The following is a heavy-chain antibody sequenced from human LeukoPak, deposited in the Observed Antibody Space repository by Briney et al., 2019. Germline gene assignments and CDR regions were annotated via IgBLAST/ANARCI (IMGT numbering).Heavy chain of an antibody. D-gene: IGHD3-9*01. CDR3: ARRMENYDVLNMDAFDI. CDR2: INHSGST. J-gene: IGHJ3*02. V-gene: IGHV4-34*01. CDR1: GGSFSDYY. Sequence: PSETLSLTCAVYGGSFSDYYWSWIRQPPGEGLEWIGEINHSGSTNYNPSLKSRVTISIDTSKNQFSLKLSSVTAADTAVYYCARRMENYDVLNMDAFDIWGHGTRVTVSS.